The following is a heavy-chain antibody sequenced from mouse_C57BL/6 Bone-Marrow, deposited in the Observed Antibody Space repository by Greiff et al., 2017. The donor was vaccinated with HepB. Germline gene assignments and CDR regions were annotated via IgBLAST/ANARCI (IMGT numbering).Heavy chain of an antibody. CDR3: TAITTVVAKGY. J-gene: IGHJ2*01. CDR1: GFNIKDDY. D-gene: IGHD1-1*01. V-gene: IGHV14-4*01. Sequence: VHVKQSGAELVRPGASVKLSCTASGFNIKDDYMHWVKQRPEQGLEWIGWIDPENGDTEYASKFQGKATITADTSSNTAYLQLSSLTSEDTAVYYCTAITTVVAKGYWGQGTTLTVSS. CDR2: IDPENGDT.